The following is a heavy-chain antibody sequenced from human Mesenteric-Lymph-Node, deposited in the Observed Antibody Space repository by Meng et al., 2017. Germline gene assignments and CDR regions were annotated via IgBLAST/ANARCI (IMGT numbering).Heavy chain of an antibody. CDR1: GFTFSGYE. Sequence: GESLKISCEVSGFTFSGYEMSWLRQAPGKGLEWVSTIRTTGDDTSYADSVKGRFSISRDNYKNTLYLQMNSLRVEDTAVYYCAKDLRYGDYGYWGQGTLVTVSS. J-gene: IGHJ4*02. CDR3: AKDLRYGDYGY. V-gene: IGHV3-23*01. D-gene: IGHD4-17*01. CDR2: IRTTGDDT.